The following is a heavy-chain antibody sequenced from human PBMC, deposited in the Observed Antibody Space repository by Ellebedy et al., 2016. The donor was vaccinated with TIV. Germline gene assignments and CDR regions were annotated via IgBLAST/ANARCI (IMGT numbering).Heavy chain of an antibody. V-gene: IGHV4-39*07. Sequence: SETLSLXXTVSGGSISSGGYYWSWIRQHPGKGLEWIGEINHSGSTNYNPSLKSRVTISVDTSKNQFSLKLSSVTAADTAVYYCARFRGSPGYYYYGMDVWGQGTTVTVSS. CDR1: GGSISSGGYY. CDR2: INHSGST. J-gene: IGHJ6*02. CDR3: ARFRGSPGYYYYGMDV. D-gene: IGHD1-26*01.